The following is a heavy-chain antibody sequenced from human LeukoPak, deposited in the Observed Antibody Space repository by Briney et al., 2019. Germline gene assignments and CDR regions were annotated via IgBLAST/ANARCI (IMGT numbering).Heavy chain of an antibody. V-gene: IGHV4-59*08. D-gene: IGHD3-22*01. CDR3: ARLDRPGGRTGDVFDI. J-gene: IGHJ3*02. CDR2: IDYTWNT. Sequence: SETLSLTCTVSGGSISGYHWSWFRQPPGKGLEWIEYIDYTWNTNYSPSLKSRVTMSLDMSKNQFSLEMNSVTAADTAMFYCARLDRPGGRTGDVFDIWGQGTMVTVSS. CDR1: GGSISGYH.